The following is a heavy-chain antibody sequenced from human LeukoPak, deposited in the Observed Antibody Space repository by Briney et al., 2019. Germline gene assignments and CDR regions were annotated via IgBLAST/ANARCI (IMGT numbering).Heavy chain of an antibody. V-gene: IGHV4-61*02. CDR3: ARGSRRELLHWFDP. D-gene: IGHD1-26*01. Sequence: PSQTLSLTCTVSGGSISSGSYYWRWIRQPAGKGLEWIGRIYTSGSTYYNPSLKSRVTISVDTSKNQFSLKLSSVTAADTAVYYCARGSRRELLHWFDPWGQGTLVTVSS. CDR1: GGSISSGSYY. CDR2: IYTSGST. J-gene: IGHJ5*02.